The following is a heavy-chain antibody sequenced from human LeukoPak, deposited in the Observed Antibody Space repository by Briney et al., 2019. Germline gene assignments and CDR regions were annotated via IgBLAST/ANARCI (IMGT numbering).Heavy chain of an antibody. Sequence: SGPTLVNPTQTLTLTCTFSGFSLSTSGVGVGWIRQPPGRALEWLALIYWDDDKRYSPSLKSRLTITKDTSKNQVVLTMTNMDPVDTATYYCAHRLIAIRYRPTYGAFDIWGQGTMVTVSS. J-gene: IGHJ3*02. V-gene: IGHV2-5*02. D-gene: IGHD3-10*01. CDR2: IYWDDDK. CDR1: GFSLSTSGVG. CDR3: AHRLIAIRYRPTYGAFDI.